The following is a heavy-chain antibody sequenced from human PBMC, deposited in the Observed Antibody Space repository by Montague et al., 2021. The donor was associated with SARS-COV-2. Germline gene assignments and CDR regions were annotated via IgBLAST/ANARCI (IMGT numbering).Heavy chain of an antibody. J-gene: IGHJ2*01. CDR2: INHSGST. D-gene: IGHD6-6*01. CDR3: ARGRRIADRPSAGYFDL. V-gene: IGHV4-34*01. Sequence: SETLSLTCAVYGGSFSGYYWSWIRKPPGKGLEWIGEINHSGSTNYNPSLKSRVTISVDTSKNQFSLKLSSVTAAATAGYYCARGRRIADRPSAGYFDLWGRGTLVTVSS. CDR1: GGSFSGYY.